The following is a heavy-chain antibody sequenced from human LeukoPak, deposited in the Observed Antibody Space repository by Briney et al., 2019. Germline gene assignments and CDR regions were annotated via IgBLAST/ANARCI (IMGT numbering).Heavy chain of an antibody. CDR1: VFTVSSNY. J-gene: IGHJ4*02. V-gene: IGHV3-66*02. Sequence: GGSLRLSCGACVFTVSSNYMSWVRQAPGKGLEGVSVIYSGGSTYSADSVKGRFTISRDNSKNTLYLQINSLRAEDTAVYYCASSSIAARLDYWGQGTLVTVSS. CDR3: ASSSIAARLDY. CDR2: IYSGGST. D-gene: IGHD6-6*01.